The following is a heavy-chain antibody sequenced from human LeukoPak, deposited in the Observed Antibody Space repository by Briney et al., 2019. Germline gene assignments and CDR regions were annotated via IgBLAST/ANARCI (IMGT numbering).Heavy chain of an antibody. CDR2: INSDGSRT. Sequence: GGSLRLSCAASVFTFRRYWMHWVRQAPGKGLVWVSRINSDGSRTSYADSVKGRFTISRDNAKNTLYLQMNSLRAEDTAVYYCSRERELPNDAFDIWGQGTMVTVSS. J-gene: IGHJ3*02. D-gene: IGHD1-26*01. V-gene: IGHV3-74*01. CDR3: SRERELPNDAFDI. CDR1: VFTFRRYW.